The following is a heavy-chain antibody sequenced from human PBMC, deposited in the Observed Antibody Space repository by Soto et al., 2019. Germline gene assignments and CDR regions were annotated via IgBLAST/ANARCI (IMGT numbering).Heavy chain of an antibody. D-gene: IGHD3-22*01. V-gene: IGHV4-31*03. CDR3: ARDTGYDSSGFIDY. CDR1: GGSISSGGYY. J-gene: IGHJ4*02. CDR2: IYYSGST. Sequence: SETLSLTCTVSGGSISSGGYYWSWIRQHPGKGLEWIGYIYYSGSTYYNPSLKSRVTISVDTSKNQFSLKLSSVTAADTAVYYCARDTGYDSSGFIDYWGQGTLVTVSS.